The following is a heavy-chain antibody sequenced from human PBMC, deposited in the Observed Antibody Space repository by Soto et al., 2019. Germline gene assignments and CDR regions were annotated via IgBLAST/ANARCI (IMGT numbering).Heavy chain of an antibody. Sequence: SETLSLTCSVSGGSVSSDRNYWSWIRQPPGKGLEWIGYIYYSGTTNYNPSLKSRVTIALDRSKNQFSLKVTSVTAADTAVYYCARDGLDQYYGMDVWGQGTTVTVSS. CDR1: GGSVSSDRNY. J-gene: IGHJ6*02. V-gene: IGHV4-61*01. D-gene: IGHD1-1*01. CDR2: IYYSGTT. CDR3: ARDGLDQYYGMDV.